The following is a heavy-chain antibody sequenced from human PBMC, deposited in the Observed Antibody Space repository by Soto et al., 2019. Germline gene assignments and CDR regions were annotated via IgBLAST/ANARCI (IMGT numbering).Heavy chain of an antibody. CDR2: IIPIFGTA. J-gene: IGHJ6*02. D-gene: IGHD3-10*01. CDR3: ARAMVRGVIKGAYYYGLDV. CDR1: GCTFRSSA. V-gene: IGHV1-69*13. Sequence: SVKVSCKAAGCTFRSSAITWVRPAPGQGLEWMGGIIPIFGTANYAHKFQCRFTITADESTTTTCMELISLRSEDTAGYYCARAMVRGVIKGAYYYGLDVWGQGATVNGS.